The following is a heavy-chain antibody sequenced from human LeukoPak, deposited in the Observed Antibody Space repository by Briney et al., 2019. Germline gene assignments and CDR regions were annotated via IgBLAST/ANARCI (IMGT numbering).Heavy chain of an antibody. Sequence: ASVKVSCKASGYTFTGYYMHWVRQAPGQGLEGMGWINPNSGGTNYAQKFQGRVTMTRDTSISTAYMELSRLRSDDTAVYYCAKDLWHIVVVTAILGPLDYWGQGTLVTVSS. J-gene: IGHJ4*02. V-gene: IGHV1-2*02. CDR1: GYTFTGYY. CDR2: INPNSGGT. D-gene: IGHD2-21*02. CDR3: AKDLWHIVVVTAILGPLDY.